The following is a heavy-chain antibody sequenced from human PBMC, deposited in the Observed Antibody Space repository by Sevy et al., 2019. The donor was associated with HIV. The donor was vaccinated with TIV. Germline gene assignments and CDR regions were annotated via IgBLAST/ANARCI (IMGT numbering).Heavy chain of an antibody. J-gene: IGHJ4*02. Sequence: GGSLRLSCAASGFTFSSYAMHWVRQAPGKGLEWVAVISYDGSNKYYADSVKGRFTISRDNSKNTLYLQMNSLRAEDTAVYHCARAHYGSGSPFDYWGQGTLVTVSS. D-gene: IGHD3-10*01. CDR1: GFTFSSYA. CDR3: ARAHYGSGSPFDY. V-gene: IGHV3-30-3*01. CDR2: ISYDGSNK.